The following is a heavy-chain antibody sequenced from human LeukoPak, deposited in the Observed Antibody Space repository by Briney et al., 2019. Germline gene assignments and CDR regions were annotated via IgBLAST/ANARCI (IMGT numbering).Heavy chain of an antibody. J-gene: IGHJ4*02. D-gene: IGHD2-15*01. Sequence: GRSLRLSCAASGFTFSSYAMHWVRQAPGKGLEWVAVISYDGSNKYYADSVKGRFTISRDNSKNTLYLQMNSLRAEDTAVYYCARAPPSAKGLYVYWGQGTLVTVSS. V-gene: IGHV3-30-3*01. CDR1: GFTFSSYA. CDR2: ISYDGSNK. CDR3: ARAPPSAKGLYVY.